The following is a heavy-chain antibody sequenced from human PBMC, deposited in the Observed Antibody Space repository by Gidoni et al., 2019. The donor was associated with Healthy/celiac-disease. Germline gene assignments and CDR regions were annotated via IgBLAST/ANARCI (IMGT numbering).Heavy chain of an antibody. CDR3: ARARGYSYGYRSYYYGMDV. CDR2: INHSGST. V-gene: IGHV4-34*01. CDR1: GGSFRGYY. Sequence: QVQLQQWGAGLLKPSETLSLTCAVYGGSFRGYYWCWTRQPPGKGLEWIGEINHSGSTNYNPSLKSRVTISVDTSKNKFSLKLSSVTAADTAVYYCARARGYSYGYRSYYYGMDVWGQGTTVTVSS. J-gene: IGHJ6*02. D-gene: IGHD5-18*01.